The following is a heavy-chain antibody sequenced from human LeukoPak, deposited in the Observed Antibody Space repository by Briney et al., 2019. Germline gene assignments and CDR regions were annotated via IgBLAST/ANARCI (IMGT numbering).Heavy chain of an antibody. J-gene: IGHJ6*03. CDR3: ARDGGWTTVLTRYSYYYMDV. D-gene: IGHD4-23*01. V-gene: IGHV4-39*07. Sequence: SETLSLTCTVSGASISSSSYYWGWIRQPPGKGLEWIGTIYYSGSTYHNPSLKSRVTISVDTSKNQFSLKLSSVTAADTAVYYCARDGGWTTVLTRYSYYYMDVWGKGATVTVSS. CDR2: IYYSGST. CDR1: GASISSSSYY.